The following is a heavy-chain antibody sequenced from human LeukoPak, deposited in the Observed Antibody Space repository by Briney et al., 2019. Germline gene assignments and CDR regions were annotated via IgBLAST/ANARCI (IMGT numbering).Heavy chain of an antibody. D-gene: IGHD2-8*02. J-gene: IGHJ4*02. CDR1: GFTFSSYA. CDR2: ISGSGGST. Sequence: GGSLRLSCAASGFTFSSYAMSWVRQAPGKGLEWVSAISGSGGSTYYADSVKGRFTISRDNSKNTLHLQMNSLRAEDTAVFYCAREPRDCTGGTCHSGGGYYFEYWGQGTLVTVSS. CDR3: AREPRDCTGGTCHSGGGYYFEY. V-gene: IGHV3-23*01.